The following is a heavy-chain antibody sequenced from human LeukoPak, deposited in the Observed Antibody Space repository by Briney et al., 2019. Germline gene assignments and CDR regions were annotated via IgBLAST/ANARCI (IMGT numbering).Heavy chain of an antibody. D-gene: IGHD3-22*01. Sequence: ASVKVSCKASGYTFTSYDINWVRQATGQGLEWMGWMNPNSGNTGYAQKFQGRVTMTRNTSISTAYMELSSLRSEDTAVYYCARDLPPYYYDSSGYYLRAFDIWGQGTMVTVSS. J-gene: IGHJ3*02. CDR1: GYTFTSYD. CDR2: MNPNSGNT. CDR3: ARDLPPYYYDSSGYYLRAFDI. V-gene: IGHV1-8*01.